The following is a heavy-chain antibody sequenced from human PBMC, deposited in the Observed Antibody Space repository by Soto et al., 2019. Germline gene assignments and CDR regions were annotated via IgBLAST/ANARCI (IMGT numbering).Heavy chain of an antibody. CDR1: GFTFSSYS. Sequence: GGSLRLSCAASGFTFSSYSMDWVRQAPGKGLEWVSSISSSSYIYYADSVKGRFTISRDNAKNSLYLQMNSLRAEDTAVYYCAREVRYSSSSGYYYYGVDVWGQGTTVTVSS. V-gene: IGHV3-21*01. CDR3: AREVRYSSSSGYYYYGVDV. CDR2: ISSSSYI. J-gene: IGHJ6*02. D-gene: IGHD6-6*01.